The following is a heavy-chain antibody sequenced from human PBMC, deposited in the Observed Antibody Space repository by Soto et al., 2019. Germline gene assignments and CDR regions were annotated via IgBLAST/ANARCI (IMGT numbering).Heavy chain of an antibody. J-gene: IGHJ4*02. CDR3: AKCWGSGGAQYFDH. CDR2: ISNSGVST. V-gene: IGHV3-23*01. Sequence: EVQVLESGGGLVQPGGSLRLSCAASGFTFSSYAMSWVRQAPGKGLEWVSTISNSGVSTYYADSVKGRFTISRDNSKNTLSLQMNSLRAEDTAVYYCAKCWGSGGAQYFDHWGQGTLVTVSS. CDR1: GFTFSSYA. D-gene: IGHD6-25*01.